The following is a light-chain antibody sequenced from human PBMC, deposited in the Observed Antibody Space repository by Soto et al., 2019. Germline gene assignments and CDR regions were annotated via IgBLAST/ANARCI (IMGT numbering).Light chain of an antibody. V-gene: IGKV2-24*01. CDR2: QIS. J-gene: IGKJ1*01. Sequence: DVVLTQTPLSSPVTLGQPASISCRSSQSLVYSDGNTCLSWLQQRPGQPPRLLIYQISNRFSGVPDRFSGSGAGTDFTLKISRVEAADVGVYYCMQFAHFPRTFGQGTKLEI. CDR1: QSLVYSDGNTC. CDR3: MQFAHFPRT.